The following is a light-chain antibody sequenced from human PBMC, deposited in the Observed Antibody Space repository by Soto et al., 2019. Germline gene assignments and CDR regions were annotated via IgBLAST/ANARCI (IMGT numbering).Light chain of an antibody. CDR1: SSNIGSNT. V-gene: IGLV1-44*01. CDR3: AAWDDSLNGPV. J-gene: IGLJ2*01. Sequence: QSVLTQSPSASGTPGQRVTISCSGSSSNIGSNTVNWYQQVPGTAPKLLIYSNNQRPSGVPDRFSGSKSGTSASLAVSGLQSEDEADYYCAAWDDSLNGPVFGGGTKVTVL. CDR2: SNN.